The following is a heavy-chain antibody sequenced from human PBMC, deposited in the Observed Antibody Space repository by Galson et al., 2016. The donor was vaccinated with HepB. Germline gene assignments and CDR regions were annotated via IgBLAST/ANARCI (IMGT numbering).Heavy chain of an antibody. CDR3: AHRLRSTYGWSLDH. CDR1: GFSLSTSGVG. Sequence: PALVKPTQTLTLTCTLSGFSLSTSGVGVGWIRQPPGEALEWLGVIYWNDDKRYSPSLKNRLTITKDTSQNQVVLTMTNMDPVDTATYYCAHRLRSTYGWSLDHWSQGTLVTVSS. D-gene: IGHD5-18*01. V-gene: IGHV2-5*01. CDR2: IYWNDDK. J-gene: IGHJ4*02.